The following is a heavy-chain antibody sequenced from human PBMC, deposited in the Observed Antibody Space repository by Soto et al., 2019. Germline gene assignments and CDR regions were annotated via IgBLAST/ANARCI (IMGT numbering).Heavy chain of an antibody. D-gene: IGHD6-19*01. CDR3: AKGLGPLDY. Sequence: GASVKVSCKASGYTFSSYAMHWVRQAPGQRLEWMGWINAGNGNTKYSQKFQGRVTVSRDNAQNSLFLLMNSLRAEDTAVYYCAKGLGPLDYWGQGSLVTVSS. J-gene: IGHJ4*02. CDR2: INAGNGNT. CDR1: GYTFSSYA. V-gene: IGHV1-3*01.